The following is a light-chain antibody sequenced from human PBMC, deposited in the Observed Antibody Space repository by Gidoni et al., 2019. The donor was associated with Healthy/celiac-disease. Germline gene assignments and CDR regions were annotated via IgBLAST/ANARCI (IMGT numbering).Light chain of an antibody. CDR3: ATWVDRLNGLT. Sequence: QSVLTQPPSPSGTPGQTITISCSESTSNIGSNPVNWYQHIPGASPTLLIYSNSQRPSGVPDRFSGSKSGTSASLAISDLQSEDEADYYCATWVDRLNGLTFGGGTKLTVL. J-gene: IGLJ2*01. CDR2: SNS. CDR1: TSNIGSNP. V-gene: IGLV1-44*01.